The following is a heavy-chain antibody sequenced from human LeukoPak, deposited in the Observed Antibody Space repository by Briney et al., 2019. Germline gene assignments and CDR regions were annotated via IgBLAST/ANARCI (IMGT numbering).Heavy chain of an antibody. CDR2: IYYSGST. J-gene: IGHJ4*02. Sequence: SETLSLTCTVSGGSISSGDYYWSWIRQPPGKGLEWIGYIYYSGSTYYNPSLKSRVTISVDTSKNQFSLKLSSVTAADTAVYYCARVGEMATYDYWGQGTLVTVSS. D-gene: IGHD5-24*01. CDR1: GGSISSGDYY. V-gene: IGHV4-30-4*08. CDR3: ARVGEMATYDY.